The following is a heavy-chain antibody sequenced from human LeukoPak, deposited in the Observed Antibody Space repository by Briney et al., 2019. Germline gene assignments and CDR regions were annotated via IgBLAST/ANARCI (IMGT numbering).Heavy chain of an antibody. D-gene: IGHD4-11*01. J-gene: IGHJ6*03. CDR3: AKDTQTTEDGYYYYYYMDV. V-gene: IGHV3-30*02. CDR1: GFSVSSNY. CDR2: IRYDGSNK. Sequence: GGSLRLSCATSGFSVSSNYMTWVRQAPGKGLEWVAFIRYDGSNKYYADSVKGRFTISRDNSKNTLYLQMNSLRAEDTAVYYCAKDTQTTEDGYYYYYYMDVWGKGTTVTVSS.